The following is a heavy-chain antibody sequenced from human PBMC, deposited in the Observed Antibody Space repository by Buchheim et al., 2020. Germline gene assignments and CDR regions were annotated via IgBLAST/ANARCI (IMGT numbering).Heavy chain of an antibody. Sequence: EVQLVESGGGLVQPGGSLRLSCAASGFTFSSYWMHWVRQAPGKGLVWVSRINSDGSSTSYVDSVKGRFTISRDTAKNTLYLQMNSLRAEDTAVYYCAKDTSSSWYSGLVYYYGMDVWGQGTT. CDR1: GFTFSSYW. CDR3: AKDTSSSWYSGLVYYYGMDV. V-gene: IGHV3-74*01. D-gene: IGHD6-13*01. CDR2: INSDGSST. J-gene: IGHJ6*02.